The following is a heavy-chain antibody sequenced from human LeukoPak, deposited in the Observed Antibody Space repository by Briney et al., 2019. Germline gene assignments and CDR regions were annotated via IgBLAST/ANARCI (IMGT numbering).Heavy chain of an antibody. J-gene: IGHJ6*02. V-gene: IGHV1-69*01. CDR2: IIPIFGTA. Sequence: SVKVSCKASGGTFSSYAISWVRQAPGRGLEWMGGIIPIFGTANYAQKFQGRVTITADESTSTAYMELSSLRSEDTAVYYCARGRALRYDYYYGMDVWGQGTTVTVSS. D-gene: IGHD3-3*01. CDR1: GGTFSSYA. CDR3: ARGRALRYDYYYGMDV.